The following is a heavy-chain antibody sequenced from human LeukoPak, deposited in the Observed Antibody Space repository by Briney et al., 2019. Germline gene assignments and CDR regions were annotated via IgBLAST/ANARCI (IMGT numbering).Heavy chain of an antibody. V-gene: IGHV3-7*01. D-gene: IGHD3-16*01. CDR1: GFIFTSNR. CDR2: IKHDGSEQ. J-gene: IGHJ5*02. Sequence: GGSLRLSCAASGFIFTSNRMNWVRQAPGKGLEWVANIKHDGSEQIYVDSVKGRFTISRDNAKDSVYLQMNSLRAEDTAVYYCTRGLGEHGGVSDRWGQGTLVTVSS. CDR3: TRGLGEHGGVSDR.